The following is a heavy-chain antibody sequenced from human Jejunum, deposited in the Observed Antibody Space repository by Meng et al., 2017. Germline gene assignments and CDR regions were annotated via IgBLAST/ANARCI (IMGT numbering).Heavy chain of an antibody. CDR2: IWYDGSKE. D-gene: IGHD1-20*01. J-gene: IGHJ4*02. V-gene: IGHV3-33*01. CDR3: VRDPGVTGSFFDS. Sequence: GGSLRLSWAASGFSFSSYGLQWVRQAPGKGLEWVAVIWYDGSKEYYADSVKGRFTIFRDDSKSTLYLQMNSLRVEDTAVYYCVRDPGVTGSFFDSWGRGTLVTVSS. CDR1: GFSFSSYG.